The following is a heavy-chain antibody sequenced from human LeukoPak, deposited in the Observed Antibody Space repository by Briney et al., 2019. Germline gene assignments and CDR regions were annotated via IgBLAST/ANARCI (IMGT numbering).Heavy chain of an antibody. Sequence: PSETLSLTCTVSGGSISSYYWSWIRQPPGKGLEWIGYIYYSGSTNYNPSLKSRVTISVDTSKNQFSLKLSSVTAADTAVYYCAKPALGGEAEHRRVNGLWGQGNPV. D-gene: IGHD3-16*01. CDR3: AKPALGGEAEHRRVNGL. J-gene: IGHJ6*01. CDR1: GGSISSYY. CDR2: IYYSGST. V-gene: IGHV4-59*08.